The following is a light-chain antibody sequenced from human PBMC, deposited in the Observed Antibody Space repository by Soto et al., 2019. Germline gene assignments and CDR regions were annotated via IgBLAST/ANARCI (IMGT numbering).Light chain of an antibody. CDR1: QSVSSNY. J-gene: IGKJ1*01. V-gene: IGKV3-20*01. CDR3: QQYGSSLTWT. CDR2: GAS. Sequence: EIVLTQSPGTLSLSPGERATLSCRASQSVSSNYLAWYQQKPGQAPRLLIFGASSRATGSTDRFSGSGSGTDVTITISRLEPEDFAVYYCQQYGSSLTWTFGQGTKVEIK.